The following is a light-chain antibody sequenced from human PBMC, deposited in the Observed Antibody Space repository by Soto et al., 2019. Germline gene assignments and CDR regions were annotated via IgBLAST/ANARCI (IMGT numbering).Light chain of an antibody. CDR1: QSLLHSNGYNY. CDR2: LGS. J-gene: IGKJ3*01. V-gene: IGKV2-28*01. CDR3: MQALQPPPT. Sequence: DIVMTQSPLSLPVTPGEPASISCRASQSLLHSNGYNYLDWYLQKPGQSPQLLIYLGSNRASGVPDRCSGSGSGTDFTLKISRVEAEDVGVYYCMQALQPPPTFGPGTKVDIK.